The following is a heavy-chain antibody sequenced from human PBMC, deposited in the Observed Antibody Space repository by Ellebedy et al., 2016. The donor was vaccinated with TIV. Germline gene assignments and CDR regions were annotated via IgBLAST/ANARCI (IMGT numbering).Heavy chain of an antibody. CDR1: GFIFNNYW. D-gene: IGHD6-19*01. V-gene: IGHV3-7*01. J-gene: IGHJ4*02. Sequence: GESVKISXAASGFIFNNYWMSWVRQAPGKGLEWVAHIRQDGNEKYYVDSVKGRFTISRDNAKNSLYLQMNSLRAEDTAVYYCARAQWLVPIDYWGRGTLVIVSS. CDR3: ARAQWLVPIDY. CDR2: IRQDGNEK.